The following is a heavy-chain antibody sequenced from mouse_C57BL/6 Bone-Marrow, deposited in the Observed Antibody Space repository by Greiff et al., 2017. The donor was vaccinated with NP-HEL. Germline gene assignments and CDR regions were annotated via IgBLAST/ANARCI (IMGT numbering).Heavy chain of an antibody. Sequence: QVQLKQPGAELVRPGSSVKLSCKASGYTFTSYWMHWVKQRPIQGLEWIGNIDPSDSETHYNQKFKDKATLTVDKSSSTAYMQLSSLTSEDSAVYYCAFYYYGGSPFAYWGQGTLVTVSA. D-gene: IGHD1-1*01. CDR1: GYTFTSYW. CDR3: AFYYYGGSPFAY. V-gene: IGHV1-52*01. J-gene: IGHJ3*01. CDR2: IDPSDSET.